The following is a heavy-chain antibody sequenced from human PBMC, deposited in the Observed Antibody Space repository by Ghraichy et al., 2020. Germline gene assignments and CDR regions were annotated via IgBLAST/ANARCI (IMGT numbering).Heavy chain of an antibody. V-gene: IGHV4-34*01. D-gene: IGHD3-10*01. Sequence: SETLSLTCAVYGGSFSGYYWSWIRQPPGKGLEWIGEINHSGSTNYNPSLKSRVTISVDTSKNQFSLKLSSVTAADTAVYYCAVGRTMVRGVISYFDYWGQGTLVTVSS. CDR1: GGSFSGYY. CDR3: AVGRTMVRGVISYFDY. J-gene: IGHJ4*02. CDR2: INHSGST.